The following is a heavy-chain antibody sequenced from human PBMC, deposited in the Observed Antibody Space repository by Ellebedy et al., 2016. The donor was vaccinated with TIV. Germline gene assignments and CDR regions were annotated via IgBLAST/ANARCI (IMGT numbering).Heavy chain of an antibody. V-gene: IGHV3-23*01. Sequence: GESLKISCAASGFTFSSYAMSWVRQAPGMGLEWVSAISGSSGHTYYADSVKGRFTISRDNSKNTLYLQKNSLRADDTAIYYCAKGAYLNWFDPWGQGTLVTVSS. CDR1: GFTFSSYA. CDR2: ISGSSGHT. CDR3: AKGAYLNWFDP. J-gene: IGHJ5*02.